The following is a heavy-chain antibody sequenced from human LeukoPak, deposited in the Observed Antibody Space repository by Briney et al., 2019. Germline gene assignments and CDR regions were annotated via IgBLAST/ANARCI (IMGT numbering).Heavy chain of an antibody. D-gene: IGHD2-15*01. CDR1: GFALSSHW. Sequence: GGSLRLSCAASGFALSSHWMTWVRQAPGKGLEWVSAISGSGGSTYYADSVKGRFTISRDNSKNTLYLQMNSLRAEDTAVYYCAKVTPGPSDYWGQGTLVTVSS. J-gene: IGHJ4*02. CDR2: ISGSGGST. CDR3: AKVTPGPSDY. V-gene: IGHV3-23*01.